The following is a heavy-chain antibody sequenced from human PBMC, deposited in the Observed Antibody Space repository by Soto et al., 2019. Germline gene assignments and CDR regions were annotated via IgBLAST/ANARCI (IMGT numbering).Heavy chain of an antibody. J-gene: IGHJ4*02. CDR3: AGGPYSTTFYYFDS. CDR1: SGSIAGGDDY. D-gene: IGHD6-13*01. Sequence: TLCLTCGVSSGSIAGGDDYWSWIRQSPGKGLEWIGYMHHGGSSHYNPSLRSRVAISVDTSKSQFSLRLSSVTAADTAVYYCAGGPYSTTFYYFDSWGQGTLVTVSS. V-gene: IGHV4-31*11. CDR2: MHHGGSS.